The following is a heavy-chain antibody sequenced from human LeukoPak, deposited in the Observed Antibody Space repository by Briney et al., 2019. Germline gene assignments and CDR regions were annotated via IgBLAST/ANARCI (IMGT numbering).Heavy chain of an antibody. CDR3: ARIGCRPGDESCYNY. CDR1: GVSFSSNY. J-gene: IGHJ4*02. CDR2: IYQSKYT. Sequence: MASETLSLTCAARGVSFSSNYWSWIRQAPGKGLEWIGEIYQSKYTTYNPSLKSRVTICAGASVNQLSLRLTTVTGADAATYYCARIGCRPGDESCYNYWGRGTLVTVSS. D-gene: IGHD2-21*01. V-gene: IGHV4-34*01.